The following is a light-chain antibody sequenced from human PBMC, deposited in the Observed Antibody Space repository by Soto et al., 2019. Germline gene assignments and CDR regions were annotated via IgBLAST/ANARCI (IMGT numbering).Light chain of an antibody. J-gene: IGKJ3*01. CDR2: DAS. CDR1: QSIGSY. V-gene: IGKV3-11*01. CDR3: QQRNFWPLT. Sequence: ENVLTQSPATLSLSPGERATLSCRASQSIGSYLAWYQQKPGQAPRLLIYDASNRAPGIPARFSGSGSETDFTLTIDSLEPEAFAVYYCQQRNFWPLTFGPGTRVEIK.